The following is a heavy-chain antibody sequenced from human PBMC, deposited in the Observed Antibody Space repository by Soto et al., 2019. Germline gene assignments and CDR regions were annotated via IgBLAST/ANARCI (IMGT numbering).Heavy chain of an antibody. CDR1: GFTFSNYW. V-gene: IGHV3-74*01. D-gene: IGHD2-15*01. Sequence: GGSLILSCVASGFTFSNYWMHWVRHAPGKGLEWVSRISSDGSSTTYADSVKGRFTISRDNAENSLHLQMNSLRAEDTAVYYCARVRYCSDNSCYSWFDYWGQGTLVTVSS. CDR3: ARVRYCSDNSCYSWFDY. CDR2: ISSDGSST. J-gene: IGHJ4*02.